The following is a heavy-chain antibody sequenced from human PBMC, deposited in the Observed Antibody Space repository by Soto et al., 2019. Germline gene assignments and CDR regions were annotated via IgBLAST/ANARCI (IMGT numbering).Heavy chain of an antibody. CDR1: GGSINSYY. V-gene: IGHV4-59*08. Sequence: SETLSLTCTVSGGSINSYYWSWIRQPPGKGLEWIGYIYYSGTTNYNPSPKSRVTISVDTSKNQFSLKLSSVTAADTAIYFCARLRPPLDVWGKGTTVTVSS. CDR3: ARLRPPLDV. J-gene: IGHJ6*04. CDR2: IYYSGTT. D-gene: IGHD3-10*01.